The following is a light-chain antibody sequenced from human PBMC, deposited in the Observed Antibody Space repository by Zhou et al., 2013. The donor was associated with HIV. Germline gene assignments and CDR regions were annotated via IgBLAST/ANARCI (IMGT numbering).Light chain of an antibody. J-gene: IGKJ2*01. CDR2: DTS. Sequence: EIVLTQSPATLSLSPGERATLSCRASQSVSGSYLAWYQQRPGQAPRLLIYDTSTRATGVPARFSGSGSGRDFTLTISGLQSEDFALYYCQQYDTWPSFGQGTKLQIK. CDR1: QSVSGSY. CDR3: QQYDTWPS. V-gene: IGKV3D-7*01.